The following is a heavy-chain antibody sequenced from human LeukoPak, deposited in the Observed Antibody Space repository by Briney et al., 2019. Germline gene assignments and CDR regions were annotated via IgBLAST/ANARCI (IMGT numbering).Heavy chain of an antibody. CDR3: ARGLRYCSGGSCYLGNWFDP. D-gene: IGHD2-15*01. Sequence: PSETLSLTCAVYGGSFSGYYWSWIRQPPGKGLEWIGEINHRGSTNYNPSLKSRVTISVDTSKNQFSLKLSSVTAADTAVYYCARGLRYCSGGSCYLGNWFDPWGQGTLVTVSS. CDR1: GGSFSGYY. CDR2: INHRGST. V-gene: IGHV4-34*01. J-gene: IGHJ5*02.